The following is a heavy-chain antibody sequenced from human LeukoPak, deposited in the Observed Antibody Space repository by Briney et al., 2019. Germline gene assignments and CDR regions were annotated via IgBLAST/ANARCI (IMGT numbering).Heavy chain of an antibody. J-gene: IGHJ6*02. CDR1: GFTVSSNY. V-gene: IGHV3-66*01. Sequence: PGGSLRLSCAASGFTVSSNYMSWVRQAPGKGLDWVSGIYSGGSTYYADSVKGRFTISRDNAKNTLYLQMNSLRVEDTAVYYCSRDYYYYGMDVWGPGTTVTVSS. CDR3: SRDYYYYGMDV. CDR2: IYSGGST.